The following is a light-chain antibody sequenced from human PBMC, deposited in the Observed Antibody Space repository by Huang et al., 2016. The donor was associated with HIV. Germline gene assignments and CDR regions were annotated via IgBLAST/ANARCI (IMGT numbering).Light chain of an antibody. Sequence: DIVMTQSPDSLAVSLGEGATVNCKSSQTILYSSKNTNYLAWYQQKPEQPTKLLMYWASTGESGVPGRFRGSGSGTDLTLTISILQDEDVAVYYCQQDLETPITFGGETKVEIK. CDR3: QQDLETPIT. CDR2: WAS. V-gene: IGKV4-1*01. J-gene: IGKJ4*01. CDR1: QTILYSSKNTNY.